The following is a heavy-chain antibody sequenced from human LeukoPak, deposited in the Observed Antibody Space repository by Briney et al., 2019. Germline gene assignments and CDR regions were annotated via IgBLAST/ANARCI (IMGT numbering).Heavy chain of an antibody. CDR1: GFTFRTYW. Sequence: GGSLRLSCAVSGFTFRTYWMHWVRQVPGEGLVWVSRINEDGSITNYADSVKGRFSISRDNAKNTLYLQMNSLRAEDAAVYYCGRDLGGRSGYWGQGTLVTVSS. V-gene: IGHV3-74*01. D-gene: IGHD1-26*01. CDR2: INEDGSIT. J-gene: IGHJ4*02. CDR3: GRDLGGRSGY.